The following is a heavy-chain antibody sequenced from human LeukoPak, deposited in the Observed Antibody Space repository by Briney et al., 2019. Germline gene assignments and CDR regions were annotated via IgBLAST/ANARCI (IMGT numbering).Heavy chain of an antibody. CDR2: IWPDRSNK. D-gene: IGHD2-8*01. J-gene: IGHJ6*04. Sequence: PGRSLRLSCAASGFSFSSYGMHWVRQAPGKGLEWVAVIWPDRSNKFHLESVQGRFTISRDNSRNTLYLQMNSLRAEDTATYYCAKWGGTSSNGVCYSSSYYLDVWGKGTTVIVSS. V-gene: IGHV3-33*06. CDR1: GFSFSSYG. CDR3: AKWGGTSSNGVCYSSSYYLDV.